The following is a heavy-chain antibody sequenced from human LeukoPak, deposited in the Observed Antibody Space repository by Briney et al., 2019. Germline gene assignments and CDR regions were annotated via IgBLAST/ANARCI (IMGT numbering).Heavy chain of an antibody. D-gene: IGHD3-22*01. CDR2: ISSSSSYI. V-gene: IGHV3-21*04. J-gene: IGHJ3*02. CDR1: GFTFSSYS. CDR3: AKGDYYYDSSGYYYLSGAFDI. Sequence: AGGSLRLSCAASGFTFSSYSMNWVRQAPGKGLEWVSSISSSSSYIYYADSVKGRFTISRDNAKNTLYLQMNSLRAEDTAVYYCAKGDYYYDSSGYYYLSGAFDIWGQGTMVTVSS.